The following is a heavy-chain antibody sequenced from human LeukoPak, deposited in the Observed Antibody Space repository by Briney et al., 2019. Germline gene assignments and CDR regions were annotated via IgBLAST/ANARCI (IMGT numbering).Heavy chain of an antibody. CDR2: ISSDGSSI. J-gene: IGHJ4*02. CDR1: GFTFRNHW. Sequence: GGSLRLSCAASGFTFRNHWMHWVRQTPGKGLVWVSRISSDGSSITYADSVKGRFTISRDNAKNTLYLQMNNLRAEDTAMYYCARDQRVTGRPDIDYWGQGTLVIVSS. V-gene: IGHV3-74*03. CDR3: ARDQRVTGRPDIDY. D-gene: IGHD6-6*01.